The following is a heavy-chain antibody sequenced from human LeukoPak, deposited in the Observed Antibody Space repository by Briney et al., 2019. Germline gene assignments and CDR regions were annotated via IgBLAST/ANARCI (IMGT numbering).Heavy chain of an antibody. J-gene: IGHJ6*03. CDR2: IYYSGST. CDR1: GGSISSYY. V-gene: IGHV4-59*01. Sequence: PSESLSLTCTVSGGSISSYYWSWIRQPPGKGLEWIGYIYYSGSTNYNPSLKSRVTISVDTSKNQFSLKLSSVTAADTAVYYCARVGAARRNYYYMDVWGKGTTVTVSS. CDR3: ARVGAARRNYYYMDV. D-gene: IGHD6-6*01.